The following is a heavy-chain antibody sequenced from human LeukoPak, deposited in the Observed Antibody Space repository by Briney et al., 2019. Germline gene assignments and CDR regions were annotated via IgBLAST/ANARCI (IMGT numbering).Heavy chain of an antibody. V-gene: IGHV3-43D*03. D-gene: IGHD3-22*01. Sequence: GGSLRLSCAASGFTFDDYAMHWVRQAPGKGLEWVSLISWDGGSTYYADSVKGRFTISRDNSKNSLYLQMNSLRAEDTAVYYCARDLLVGGSGYHYWGQGTLVTVSS. CDR3: ARDLLVGGSGYHY. CDR2: ISWDGGST. J-gene: IGHJ4*02. CDR1: GFTFDDYA.